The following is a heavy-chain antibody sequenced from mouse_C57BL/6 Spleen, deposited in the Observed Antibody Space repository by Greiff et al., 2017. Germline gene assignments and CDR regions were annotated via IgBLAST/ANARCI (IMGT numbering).Heavy chain of an antibody. Sequence: VQLQQSGAELARPGASVKLSCKASGYTFTSYGISWVKQRTGQGLEWIGEIYPRSGNTYYNEKFKGKATLTADKSSSTAYMELRSLTSEDSAVYFCARCDYYDSSSYAMDYWGQGTSVTVSS. D-gene: IGHD1-1*01. V-gene: IGHV1-81*01. CDR1: GYTFTSYG. CDR3: ARCDYYDSSSYAMDY. CDR2: IYPRSGNT. J-gene: IGHJ4*01.